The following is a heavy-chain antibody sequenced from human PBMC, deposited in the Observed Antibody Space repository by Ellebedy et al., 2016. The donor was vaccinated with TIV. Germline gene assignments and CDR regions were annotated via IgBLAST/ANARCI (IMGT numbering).Heavy chain of an antibody. CDR3: AKVVAARPLYYFDY. CDR1: GFTFSSYA. V-gene: IGHV3-23*01. D-gene: IGHD6-6*01. CDR2: LSGSGGST. Sequence: GESLKISCVASGFTFSSYAMSWVRQAPGKGLEWVSSLSGSGGSTYYADSVKGRFTISRDNSKNTLYLQMNSLRAEDTAVYYCAKVVAARPLYYFDYWGQGTLVTVSS. J-gene: IGHJ4*02.